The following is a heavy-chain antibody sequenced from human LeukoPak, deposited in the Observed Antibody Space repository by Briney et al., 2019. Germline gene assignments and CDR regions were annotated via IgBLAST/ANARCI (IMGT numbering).Heavy chain of an antibody. CDR3: ARYPTGYYYYMDV. V-gene: IGHV4-38-2*02. CDR2: IYHSGST. CDR1: GYSISSGYY. J-gene: IGHJ6*03. D-gene: IGHD4-17*01. Sequence: SETLSLTCTVSGYSISSGYYWGWIRQPPGKGLEWIGSIYHSGSTYYNPSLKSRVTISVDTPKNQFSLKLSSVTAADTAVYYCARYPTGYYYYMDVWGKGTTVTISS.